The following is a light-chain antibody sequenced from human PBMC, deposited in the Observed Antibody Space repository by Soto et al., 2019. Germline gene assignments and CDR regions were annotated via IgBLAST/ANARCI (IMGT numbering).Light chain of an antibody. CDR3: SSYTSGSSHYV. Sequence: QSVLTQPASVSRSPGQSITISCTGTSSDVGAYYSVSWYQHHPGKAPKLIIYGVTNRPSGVSNRFSGSKSGNTASLTISGLQAEDEAHYHCSSYTSGSSHYVFGTGTKVTVL. CDR1: SSDVGAYYS. J-gene: IGLJ1*01. V-gene: IGLV2-14*01. CDR2: GVT.